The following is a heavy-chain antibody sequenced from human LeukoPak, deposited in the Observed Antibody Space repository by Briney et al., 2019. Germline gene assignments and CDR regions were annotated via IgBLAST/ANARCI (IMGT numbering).Heavy chain of an antibody. Sequence: GGSLRLSCAASGFTFSSDRMNWVRQAPGKGLEWVSYISTSGNTRYYADSVKGRFTISRDNAKNSLYLQMNSLRVEDTAVYYCARELSGTTSYYFDYWGQGTLVTVSS. V-gene: IGHV3-48*04. J-gene: IGHJ4*02. D-gene: IGHD1-7*01. CDR2: ISTSGNTR. CDR1: GFTFSSDR. CDR3: ARELSGTTSYYFDY.